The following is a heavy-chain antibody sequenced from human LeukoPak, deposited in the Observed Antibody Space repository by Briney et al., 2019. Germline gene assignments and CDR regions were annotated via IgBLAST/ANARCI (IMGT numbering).Heavy chain of an antibody. CDR1: GGTFSSYA. D-gene: IGHD2-2*01. J-gene: IGHJ6*03. CDR2: IIPIFGTA. Sequence: SVKVSCKASGGTFSSYAISWVRQAPGQGLEWMGGIIPIFGTANYAQKFQGRVTITADESASTAYMELSSLRSEDTAVYYCARCMADCSSTSCYDYYYYYMDVWGKGTTVTVSS. CDR3: ARCMADCSSTSCYDYYYYYMDV. V-gene: IGHV1-69*13.